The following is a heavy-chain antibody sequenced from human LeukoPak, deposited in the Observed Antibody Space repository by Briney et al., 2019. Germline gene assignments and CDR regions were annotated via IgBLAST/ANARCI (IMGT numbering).Heavy chain of an antibody. Sequence: SETLSLTCAVYGGSFSGYYWSWIRQPPGKGLEWIGEINHSGSTNYNPSLKSRVTISVDTSKNQFSLKLSSVTAADTAVYYCGRFWSVYYSPFAYGGRGPLVPVPS. J-gene: IGHJ4*02. CDR3: GRFWSVYYSPFAY. V-gene: IGHV4-34*01. D-gene: IGHD3-10*01. CDR1: GGSFSGYY. CDR2: INHSGST.